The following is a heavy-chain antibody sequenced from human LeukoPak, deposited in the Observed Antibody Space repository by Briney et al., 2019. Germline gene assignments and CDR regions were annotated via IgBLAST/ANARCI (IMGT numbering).Heavy chain of an antibody. D-gene: IGHD1-26*01. CDR2: IWYDGSNK. J-gene: IGHJ4*02. CDR3: AGDRATSYFDY. CDR1: GFTFSSYW. V-gene: IGHV3-33*08. Sequence: GSLRLSCAASGFTFSSYWMSWVRQAPGKGLEWVAFIWYDGSNKYYTDSVKGRFTISRDNSKNTLYLQMNSLRAEDTAVYYCAGDRATSYFDYWGQGALVTISS.